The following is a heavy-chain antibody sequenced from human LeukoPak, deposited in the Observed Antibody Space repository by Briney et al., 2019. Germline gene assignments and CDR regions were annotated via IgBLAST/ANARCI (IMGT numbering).Heavy chain of an antibody. V-gene: IGHV3-43*01. CDR1: GFTFDDYT. CDR2: ISWDGGST. CDR3: ARSIPYGTTWYGRSDY. J-gene: IGHJ4*02. Sequence: PGGSLRLSCAASGFTFDDYTMHWARQAPGKGLEWVSLISWDGGSTYYADSVKGRFTISRDNALNSLYLQMNSLRAEDTAIYYCARSIPYGTTWYGRSDYWGQGTLVTVSS. D-gene: IGHD6-13*01.